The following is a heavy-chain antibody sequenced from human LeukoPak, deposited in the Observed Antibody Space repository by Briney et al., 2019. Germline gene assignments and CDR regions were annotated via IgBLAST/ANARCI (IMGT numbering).Heavy chain of an antibody. J-gene: IGHJ6*02. D-gene: IGHD3-3*01. CDR2: INHSGST. V-gene: IGHV4-34*01. Sequence: KPSETLSLTYAVYGGSFSGYYWSWIRQPPGKGLEWMGEINHSGSTNYNPSLKSRVTISVDTSKNQFSLKLSSVTAADTAVYYCARAPLANSITIFGVVTDYYYYGMDVWGQGTTVTVSS. CDR1: GGSFSGYY. CDR3: ARAPLANSITIFGVVTDYYYYGMDV.